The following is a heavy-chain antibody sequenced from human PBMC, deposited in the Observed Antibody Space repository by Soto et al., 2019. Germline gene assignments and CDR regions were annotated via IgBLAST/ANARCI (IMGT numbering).Heavy chain of an antibody. CDR3: ARSYYGSGSYWFYGMDV. Sequence: QVQLVQSGAEVKKPGSSVKFSCKASGGTFGNSAISWVRQAPGQGLEWMGGIIPSFATGNSAPEFQGRLTITADKSTTTAYMELSSLRSEETAVYYCARSYYGSGSYWFYGMDVWGQGTTVTVSS. CDR1: GGTFGNSA. V-gene: IGHV1-69*06. D-gene: IGHD3-10*01. J-gene: IGHJ6*02. CDR2: IIPSFATG.